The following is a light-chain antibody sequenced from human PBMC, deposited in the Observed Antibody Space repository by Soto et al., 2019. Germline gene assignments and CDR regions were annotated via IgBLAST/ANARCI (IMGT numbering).Light chain of an antibody. CDR1: QSISSN. V-gene: IGKV3-15*01. CDR2: GAS. J-gene: IGKJ5*01. Sequence: EIVITQSPATLSVSPGERARLSCRASQSISSNLAWYQQKPGQAPRLLIYGASTRATGIPARFSGTGSGTEFTLTISSLQSEDFAVYYCQQYYDWPITFGQGTRLEIK. CDR3: QQYYDWPIT.